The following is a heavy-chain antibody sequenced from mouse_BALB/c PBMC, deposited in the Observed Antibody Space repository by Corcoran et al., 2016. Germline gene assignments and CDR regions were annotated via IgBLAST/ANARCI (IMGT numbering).Heavy chain of an antibody. CDR3: ARGDGYLMDY. D-gene: IGHD2-3*01. CDR1: GYTITNYG. CDR2: INTYTGEP. J-gene: IGHJ4*01. V-gene: IGHV9-1*02. Sequence: QIQLVQSGPELKKPGETVKISCKASGYTITNYGQNWVKQAPGKGLKWLGWINTYTGEPTYADDFKGRFAFSLETSASTAYLQINNLKNEDMATYFCARGDGYLMDYWGQGTSVTVSS.